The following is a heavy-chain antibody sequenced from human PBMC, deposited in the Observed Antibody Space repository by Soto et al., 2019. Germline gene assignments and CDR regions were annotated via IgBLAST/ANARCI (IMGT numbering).Heavy chain of an antibody. CDR3: ARHSRQYYGDGGHYFDS. J-gene: IGHJ4*02. CDR2: IYHNGYT. Sequence: QVQLRESGPGLVKPSETLSLTCTVSGASISTYYWSWIRQPPGKGLEWIGYIYHNGYTNYNPALKSRATILADTSRDKFCRNLSAVTAADTAMYYWARHSRQYYGDGGHYFDSWGQGTLVTVSS. D-gene: IGHD4-17*01. V-gene: IGHV4-59*08. CDR1: GASISTYY.